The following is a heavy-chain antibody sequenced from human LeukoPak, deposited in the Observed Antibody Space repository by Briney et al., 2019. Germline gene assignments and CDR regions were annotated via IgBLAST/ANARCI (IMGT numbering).Heavy chain of an antibody. CDR1: GGSISSSNW. Sequence: PSETLSLTCAVSGGSISSSNWWSWVRQPPGKGLEWIGEIYHSGSTNYNPSLKSRVTISVDKSKNQFSLKLSSVTAADTAVYYCARFGYAADYGDYMRKGTMDDAFDIWGQGTMVTVSS. D-gene: IGHD4-17*01. J-gene: IGHJ3*02. CDR2: IYHSGST. CDR3: ARFGYAADYGDYMRKGTMDDAFDI. V-gene: IGHV4-4*02.